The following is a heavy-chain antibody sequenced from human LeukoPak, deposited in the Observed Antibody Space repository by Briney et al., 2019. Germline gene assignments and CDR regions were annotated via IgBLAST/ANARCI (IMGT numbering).Heavy chain of an antibody. J-gene: IGHJ4*02. CDR3: ARYQSSGWNVFDY. D-gene: IGHD6-19*01. V-gene: IGHV3-74*01. Sequence: GGSLRLSCAAFAFTFSSYWMHWVRQAPGKGLVWVSRVNSDGSSTNYADSVKGRFTISRDNAKNTLYLQMNSLRDEDTAVYFCARYQSSGWNVFDYWGQGTLVTVSS. CDR2: VNSDGSST. CDR1: AFTFSSYW.